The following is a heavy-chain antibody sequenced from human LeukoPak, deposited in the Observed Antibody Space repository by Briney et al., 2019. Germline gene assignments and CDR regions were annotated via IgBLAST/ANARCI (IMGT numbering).Heavy chain of an antibody. V-gene: IGHV3-66*01. CDR2: IYSGGST. J-gene: IGHJ4*02. Sequence: GGSLRLSCAASGFTFSDYYMSWVRQAPGKGLEWVSVIYSGGSTYYADSVKGRFTISRDNSKNTLYLQMNSLRAEDTAVYYCARDQTYFDYWGQGTLVTVSS. CDR3: ARDQTYFDY. CDR1: GFTFSDYY.